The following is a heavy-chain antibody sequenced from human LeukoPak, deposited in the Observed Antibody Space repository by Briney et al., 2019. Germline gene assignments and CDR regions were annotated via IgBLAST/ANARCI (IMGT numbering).Heavy chain of an antibody. Sequence: PSETLSLTCTVSGGSISSYYWSWIRQPPGKGLEWIGYIYYSGSTNYNPSLKSRVTISVDTSKNQFSLKLSSVTAADTAVYYCARDRYSSGWDYFDYWGQGTLVTVSS. J-gene: IGHJ4*02. CDR2: IYYSGST. CDR3: ARDRYSSGWDYFDY. D-gene: IGHD6-19*01. V-gene: IGHV4-59*01. CDR1: GGSISSYY.